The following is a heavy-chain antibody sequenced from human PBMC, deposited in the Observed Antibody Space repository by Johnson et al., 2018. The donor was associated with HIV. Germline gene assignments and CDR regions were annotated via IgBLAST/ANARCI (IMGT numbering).Heavy chain of an antibody. J-gene: IGHJ3*02. CDR2: ISYDGSEK. CDR3: ARGSSSKRAIRDAFDI. V-gene: IGHV3-30*04. D-gene: IGHD6-13*01. Sequence: QVQLVESGGGVVRPGGSLRLSCAASGFTFSAYAIHWVRQAPGKGLEWVSLISYDGSEKYYVDSVKGRFTISRDNAKNSLYLQMNSRRAEDTAVYYCARGSSSKRAIRDAFDIWGQGTMVTVSS. CDR1: GFTFSAYA.